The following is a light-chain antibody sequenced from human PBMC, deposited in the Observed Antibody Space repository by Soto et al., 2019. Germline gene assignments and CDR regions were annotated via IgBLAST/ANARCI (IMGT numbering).Light chain of an antibody. CDR1: QDISNY. Sequence: DIQMTQSPSSLSASVGDRVTITCQASQDISNYLNWYQQKPGKAPKLLIYDASNLETGFPSRFRGSGSGTDFTFTISSLQPEDIATYYCQQYDNLPPGDTFGQGTKLEIK. J-gene: IGKJ2*01. CDR3: QQYDNLPPGDT. CDR2: DAS. V-gene: IGKV1-33*01.